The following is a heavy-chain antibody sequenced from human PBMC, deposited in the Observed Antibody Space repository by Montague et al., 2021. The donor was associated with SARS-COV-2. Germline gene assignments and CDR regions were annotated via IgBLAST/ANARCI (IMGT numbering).Heavy chain of an antibody. Sequence: SETLSLTCTVSGGSISSGNYYWGWIRQPPGKGLEWIGLIYSSGSTYYNPSLKSRVTISVDTSKNQFSLRLSSVTAADTAVYYCAGDYGESDWFDPWGQGTLVTVSS. J-gene: IGHJ5*02. CDR1: GGSISSGNYY. D-gene: IGHD4-17*01. CDR3: AGDYGESDWFDP. V-gene: IGHV4-39*01. CDR2: IYSSGST.